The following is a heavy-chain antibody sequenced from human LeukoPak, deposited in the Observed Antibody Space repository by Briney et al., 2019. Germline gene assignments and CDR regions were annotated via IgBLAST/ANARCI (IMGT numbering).Heavy chain of an antibody. CDR1: GFIFSSKG. CDR2: ISGSGGST. J-gene: IGHJ4*02. V-gene: IGHV3-23*01. Sequence: GGSLRLSCAASGFIFSSKGMTWVRQAPGKGLEWVSAISGSGGSTYYADSVKGRFTISRDNSKNTLYLQMNSLRAEDTAVYYCAKDWSWEATTVWGQGTLVTVSS. CDR3: AKDWSWEATTV. D-gene: IGHD1-26*01.